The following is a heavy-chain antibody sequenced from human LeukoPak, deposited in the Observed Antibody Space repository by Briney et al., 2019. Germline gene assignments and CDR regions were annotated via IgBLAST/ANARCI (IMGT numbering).Heavy chain of an antibody. CDR1: GFTFSSYA. J-gene: IGHJ4*02. D-gene: IGHD6-19*01. CDR3: AKDRGPYSSGWYLGY. CDR2: ISGSGGST. V-gene: IGHV3-23*01. Sequence: GGSLRLSCAASGFTFSSYAMSWVRQAPGKGLEWVSAISGSGGSTYYADSAKGRFTISRDNSKNTLYLQMNSLRAEDTAVYCCAKDRGPYSSGWYLGYWGQGTLVTVSS.